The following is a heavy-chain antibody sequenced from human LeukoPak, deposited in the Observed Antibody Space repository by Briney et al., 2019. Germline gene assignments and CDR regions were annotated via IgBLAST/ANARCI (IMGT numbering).Heavy chain of an antibody. D-gene: IGHD1-26*01. Sequence: GESLKISCKGSGYSFTSYWIGWVRQMPGKGLEWMGIIYPGDSDTRYSPSFQGQVTISADKSISTAYLQWSSLKASDTAMYYCARYIVGAISSHLFSQLLYYFDYWGQGTLVTVSS. J-gene: IGHJ4*02. CDR3: ARYIVGAISSHLFSQLLYYFDY. V-gene: IGHV5-51*01. CDR1: GYSFTSYW. CDR2: IYPGDSDT.